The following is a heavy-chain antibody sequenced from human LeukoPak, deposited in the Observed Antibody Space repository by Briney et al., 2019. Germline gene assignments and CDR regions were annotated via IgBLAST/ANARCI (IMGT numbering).Heavy chain of an antibody. CDR2: IYTSGSI. D-gene: IGHD2-2*02. CDR3: ARISYTSYYYYMDV. Sequence: SETLSLTCTVSAGSISSYYWSWIRQPAGKGLEWIGRIYTSGSITYNPSLKSRVSMSVDTSKNQFSLKLSSVTAADTAVYYCARISYTSYYYYMDVWGKGTTVTVSS. J-gene: IGHJ6*03. V-gene: IGHV4-4*07. CDR1: AGSISSYY.